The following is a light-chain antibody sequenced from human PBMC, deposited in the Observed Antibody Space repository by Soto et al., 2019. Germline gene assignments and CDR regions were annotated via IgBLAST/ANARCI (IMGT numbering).Light chain of an antibody. J-gene: IGLJ1*01. CDR1: SSDVGSYNL. V-gene: IGLV2-23*01. Sequence: QSALTQPASVSRSAGQSITISCTGTSSDVGSYNLVSWYQQHPGKAPKLMIYEGSKRPSGVSNRFSGSKSGNTASLTISGLQAEDEADYYCCSYAGSSTFYVFGTGTKVTV. CDR2: EGS. CDR3: CSYAGSSTFYV.